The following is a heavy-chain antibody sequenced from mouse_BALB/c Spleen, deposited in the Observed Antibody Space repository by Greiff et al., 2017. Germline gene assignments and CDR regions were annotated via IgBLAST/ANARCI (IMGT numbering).Heavy chain of an antibody. Sequence: VKVEESGPGLVAPSQSLSITCTVSGFSLTSYGVHWVRQPPGKGLEWLGVIWAGGSTNYNSALMSRLSISKDNSKSQVFLKMNSLQTDDTAMYYCARDPLLRTGAMDYWGQGTSVTVSS. V-gene: IGHV2-9*02. D-gene: IGHD1-2*01. J-gene: IGHJ4*01. CDR1: GFSLTSYG. CDR3: ARDPLLRTGAMDY. CDR2: IWAGGST.